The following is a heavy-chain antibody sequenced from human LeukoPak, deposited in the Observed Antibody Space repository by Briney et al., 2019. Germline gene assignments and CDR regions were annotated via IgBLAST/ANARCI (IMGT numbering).Heavy chain of an antibody. CDR3: ARRAGYCSGGSCYHLYAFDI. Sequence: KPSETLSLTCTVSGGSISSYYWSWIRQPPGKGLEWGGYIYYSGSSNYNPSLKSRVTISVDTSKNQFSLKLSSVTAADTAVYYCARRAGYCSGGSCYHLYAFDIWGQGTMVTVSS. D-gene: IGHD2-15*01. V-gene: IGHV4-59*08. CDR2: IYYSGSS. CDR1: GGSISSYY. J-gene: IGHJ3*02.